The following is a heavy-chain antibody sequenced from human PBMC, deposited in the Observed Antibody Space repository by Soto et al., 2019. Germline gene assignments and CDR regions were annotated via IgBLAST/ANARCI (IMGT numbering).Heavy chain of an antibody. CDR1: GYTFTSYG. Sequence: ASVKVSCKASGYTFTSYGISWVRQAPGQGLEWMGWISAYNGNTNYAQKLQGRVTMTTDTSTSTAYMELRSLRSDDTAVYYCARYNIVGARPYYFDYWGQGTLVTVSS. J-gene: IGHJ4*02. D-gene: IGHD1-26*01. CDR2: ISAYNGNT. V-gene: IGHV1-18*04. CDR3: ARYNIVGARPYYFDY.